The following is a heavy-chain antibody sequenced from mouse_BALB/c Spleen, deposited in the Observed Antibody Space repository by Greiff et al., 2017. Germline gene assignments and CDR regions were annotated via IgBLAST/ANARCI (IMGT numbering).Heavy chain of an antibody. CDR2: IYYSGTI. V-gene: IGHV3-5*02. CDR1: GISITTGNYR. D-gene: IGHD1-2*01. Sequence: EVKVEESGPGLVKPSQTVSLTCTVTGISITTGNYRWSWIRQFPGNKLEWIGYIYYSGTITYNPSLTSRTTITRDTSKNQFFLEMNSLTAEDTATYYCAREGYGYDYYAMDYWGQGTSVTVSS. CDR3: AREGYGYDYYAMDY. J-gene: IGHJ4*01.